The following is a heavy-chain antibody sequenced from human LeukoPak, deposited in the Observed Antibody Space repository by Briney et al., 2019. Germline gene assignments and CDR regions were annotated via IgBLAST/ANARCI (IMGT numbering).Heavy chain of an antibody. CDR1: GGSISSYY. Sequence: SETLSLTCTVSGGSISSYYWSWIRQPPGKGLEWIGEIYHSGSTNYNPSLKSRVTISIDTSKNQFSLKLSSVTAADTAVYYCARRSARGYADHWGERTLLTVSS. CDR3: ARRSARGYADH. D-gene: IGHD5-18*01. J-gene: IGHJ4*02. CDR2: IYHSGST. V-gene: IGHV4-59*12.